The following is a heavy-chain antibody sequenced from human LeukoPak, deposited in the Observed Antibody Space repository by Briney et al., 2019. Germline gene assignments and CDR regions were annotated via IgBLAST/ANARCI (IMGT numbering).Heavy chain of an antibody. CDR1: GYTLTELS. CDR2: FDPEDGET. D-gene: IGHD3-3*01. Sequence: ASVKVSCKVSGYTLTELSMHWVRQAPGKGLEWMGGFDPEDGETIYAQKFQGRVTMTEDTSTDTAYMELSSLRSEDTAVYYCATGTIRFLEWLNYMDVWGKGTTVTVSS. V-gene: IGHV1-24*01. J-gene: IGHJ6*03. CDR3: ATGTIRFLEWLNYMDV.